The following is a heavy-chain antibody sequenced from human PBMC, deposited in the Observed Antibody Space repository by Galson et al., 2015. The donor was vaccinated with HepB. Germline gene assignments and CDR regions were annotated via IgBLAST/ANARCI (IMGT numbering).Heavy chain of an antibody. J-gene: IGHJ5*01. CDR3: ARAENCGGGEGWLVDS. CDR2: ISSDGSKN. V-gene: IGHV3-30-3*01. Sequence: SLRLSCAASGFTFRTYTFHWFRQAPGKGLEWVALISSDGSKNNYADSARGRFTISRDNSWNTVYLQMSSLRPEDTAVYYCARAENCGGGEGWLVDSWGLGTLVTVSS. CDR1: GFTFRTYT. D-gene: IGHD2-21*01.